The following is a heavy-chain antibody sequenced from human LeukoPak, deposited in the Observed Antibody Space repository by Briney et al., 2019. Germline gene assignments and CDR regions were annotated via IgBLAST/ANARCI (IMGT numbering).Heavy chain of an antibody. D-gene: IGHD3-22*01. CDR1: GYTFTGYY. Sequence: GASVKVSFKASGYTFTGYYMHWVRQAPGQGREWMGWINPNCGGTNYVQKFQGRVTMTRDTSISTAYMELSRLRSDDTAVYYCAREEGYYDSSGTPGDWFDPWGQGTLVTVSS. J-gene: IGHJ5*02. V-gene: IGHV1-2*02. CDR3: AREEGYYDSSGTPGDWFDP. CDR2: INPNCGGT.